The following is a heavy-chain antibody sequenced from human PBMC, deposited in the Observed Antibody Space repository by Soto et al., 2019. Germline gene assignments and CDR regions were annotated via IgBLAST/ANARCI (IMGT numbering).Heavy chain of an antibody. D-gene: IGHD2-2*01. V-gene: IGHV4-30-2*01. J-gene: IGHJ4*02. CDR2: IYHSGST. CDR1: GGSISSGDYS. CDR3: ARVPDY. Sequence: QLQLQESGSGLVKPSQTLSLTCAVSGGSISSGDYSWGWIRQPPGKGLVWIGYIYHSGSTYYNPYPTSRVTISVDRSKNQFSLKLSSVTAADTAVYYCARVPDYWGQGTLVTVSS.